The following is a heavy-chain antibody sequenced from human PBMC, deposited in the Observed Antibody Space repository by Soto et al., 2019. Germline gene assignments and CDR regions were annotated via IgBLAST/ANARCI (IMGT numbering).Heavy chain of an antibody. CDR1: GFTFSSYS. D-gene: IGHD3-3*01. J-gene: IGHJ4*02. V-gene: IGHV3-48*01. CDR2: ISSSSSTI. CDR3: AREYDFWSGYYLRGGLDY. Sequence: GGSLRLSCAASGFTFSSYSMNWVRQAPGKGLEWVSYISSSSSTIYYADSVKGRFTISRDNAKNSLYLQMNSLRAEDTAVYYCAREYDFWSGYYLRGGLDYWGQGTLVTVSS.